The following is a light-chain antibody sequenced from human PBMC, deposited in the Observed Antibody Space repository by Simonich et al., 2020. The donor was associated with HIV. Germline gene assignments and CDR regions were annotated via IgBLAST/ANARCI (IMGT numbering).Light chain of an antibody. Sequence: EIVMTQSPGTLSVSPGERATLSCRARQSVSSNLAWYQQKPGQAPRLLIYGASTATGIPARFSGSGSGTEFTLTISSLEPEDFAVYYCQLRNDWLWTFGQGTKVEIK. CDR3: QLRNDWLWT. CDR1: QSVSSN. CDR2: GAS. J-gene: IGKJ1*01. V-gene: IGKV3-15*01.